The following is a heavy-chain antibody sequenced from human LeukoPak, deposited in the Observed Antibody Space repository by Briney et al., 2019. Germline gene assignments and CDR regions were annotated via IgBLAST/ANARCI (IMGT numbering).Heavy chain of an antibody. Sequence: PGGSLRLSCAASGFTFSNYGVHWVRQAPDKGLEWVAFIRYDGSDKYYADSVKGRVTISRDNSKNTLYLQMNSLRVEDTAVYYCAKVGGSFLSNAFDMWGQETMVTVSS. CDR3: AKVGGSFLSNAFDM. CDR1: GFTFSNYG. J-gene: IGHJ3*02. D-gene: IGHD1-26*01. V-gene: IGHV3-30*02. CDR2: IRYDGSDK.